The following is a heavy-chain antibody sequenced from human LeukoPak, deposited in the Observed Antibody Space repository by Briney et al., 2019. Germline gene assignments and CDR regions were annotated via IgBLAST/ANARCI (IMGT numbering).Heavy chain of an antibody. Sequence: PSETLSLTCTVSGASISRSDYYWGWIRQPPGKGLEWIGSIYYSGSTYYNPSLRSPVTISVDTSKNQFSLKRTSVTAADTAVYYCARHYDFWSGYYFDYWGQGTLVTVSS. D-gene: IGHD3-3*01. J-gene: IGHJ4*02. V-gene: IGHV4-39*01. CDR3: ARHYDFWSGYYFDY. CDR1: GASISRSDYY. CDR2: IYYSGST.